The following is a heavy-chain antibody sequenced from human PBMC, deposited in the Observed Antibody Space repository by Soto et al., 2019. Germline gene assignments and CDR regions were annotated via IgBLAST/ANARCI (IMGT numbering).Heavy chain of an antibody. Sequence: VQLLESGGGLVQPGGSLRLSCAASGFTFSSYAMSWVRQAPGKGLEWVSGISGSGGSTYYADCVDGRFTFPRDNSKNTLYLQMNSQRAEDTAVYYCAKDGHYDYIWGSYRYTNYWGQGTLVTVSS. J-gene: IGHJ4*02. CDR1: GFTFSSYA. V-gene: IGHV3-23*01. D-gene: IGHD3-16*02. CDR2: ISGSGGST. CDR3: AKDGHYDYIWGSYRYTNY.